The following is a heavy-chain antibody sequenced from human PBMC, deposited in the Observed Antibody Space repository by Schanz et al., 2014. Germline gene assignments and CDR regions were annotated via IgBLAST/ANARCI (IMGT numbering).Heavy chain of an antibody. V-gene: IGHV3-48*01. J-gene: IGHJ6*02. CDR3: ARDFLLEQLGYSHYYYAMDV. D-gene: IGHD2-15*01. Sequence: EVHLLESGGGLVEPGGSLRLSSATSGFSLDIFAVSWVRQAPGKGLEWVSYISSSSSTRYYADSVKGRFTISRDNAKNSLFLQMNSLRAEDTAVYYCARDFLLEQLGYSHYYYAMDVWGQGTTVTVSS. CDR2: ISSSSSTR. CDR1: GFSLDIFA.